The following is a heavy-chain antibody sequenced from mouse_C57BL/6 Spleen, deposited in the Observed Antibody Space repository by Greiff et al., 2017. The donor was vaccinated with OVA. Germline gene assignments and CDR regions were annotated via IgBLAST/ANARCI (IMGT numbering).Heavy chain of an antibody. CDR3: AREFITTVVNFDY. CDR1: GYTFTDYY. V-gene: IGHV1-26*01. CDR2: INPNNGGT. Sequence: EVQLQQSGPELVKPGASVKISCKASGYTFTDYYMNWVKQSHGKSLEWIGDINPNNGGTSYNQKFKGKATLTVDKSSSTAYMELRSLTSEDSAVYYCAREFITTVVNFDYWGQGTTLTVSS. D-gene: IGHD1-1*01. J-gene: IGHJ2*01.